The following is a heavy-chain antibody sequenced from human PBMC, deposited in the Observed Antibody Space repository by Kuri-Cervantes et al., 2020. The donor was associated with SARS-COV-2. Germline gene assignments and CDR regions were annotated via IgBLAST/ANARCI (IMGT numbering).Heavy chain of an antibody. Sequence: GESLKISCAASGFTFSSYAMHWVRQAPGKGLEYVSAISSNGGSTYYANSVKGRFTISRDNSKNTLYLQMGSLRAEDTAVYYCAKGPYSSSWYSDYWGQGTLVTVSS. CDR2: ISSNGGST. J-gene: IGHJ4*02. V-gene: IGHV3-64*01. CDR3: AKGPYSSSWYSDY. CDR1: GFTFSSYA. D-gene: IGHD6-13*01.